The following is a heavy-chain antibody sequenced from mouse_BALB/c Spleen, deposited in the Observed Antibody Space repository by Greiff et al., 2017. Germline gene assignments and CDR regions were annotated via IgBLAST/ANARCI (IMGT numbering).Heavy chain of an antibody. V-gene: IGHV5-17*02. CDR2: ISSGSSTI. CDR1: GFTFSSFG. D-gene: IGHD1-1*01. CDR3: ARSRSSLDY. Sequence: EVQVVESGGGLVKPGGSLKLSCAASGFTFSSFGMHWVRQAPEKGLEWVAYISSGSSTIYYADTVKGRFTISRDNPKNTLFLQMTSLRSEDTAMYYCARSRSSLDYWGQGTTLTVSS. J-gene: IGHJ2*01.